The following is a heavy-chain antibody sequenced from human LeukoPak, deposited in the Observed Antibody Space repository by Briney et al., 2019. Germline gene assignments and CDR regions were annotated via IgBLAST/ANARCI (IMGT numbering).Heavy chain of an antibody. CDR3: ARERKGYRPPDSSGQYYFDY. CDR1: GGSFSGYY. Sequence: SETLSLTCAVYGGSFSGYYWSWIRQPPGKGLEWIGVINYSGSTNYNPYLKSRVTISVDTSKNQFSLKLSSVTAADTAVYYCARERKGYRPPDSSGQYYFDYWGQGTLVTVSS. V-gene: IGHV4-34*01. J-gene: IGHJ4*02. D-gene: IGHD3-22*01. CDR2: INYSGST.